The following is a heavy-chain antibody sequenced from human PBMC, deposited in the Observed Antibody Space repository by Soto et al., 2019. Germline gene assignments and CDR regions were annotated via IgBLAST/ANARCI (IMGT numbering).Heavy chain of an antibody. V-gene: IGHV3-48*02. D-gene: IGHD6-19*01. Sequence: EVQLVESGGGLVQPGGSLRLSCAASGFTFNIYSMNWVRQAPGKGLDVVSYITSDTATIHYADSVRGRFTISRDNAENSLFLQMTSLRDEDTAAYYCARSVAGHFDYWGQGALVTVSS. CDR1: GFTFNIYS. J-gene: IGHJ4*02. CDR2: ITSDTATI. CDR3: ARSVAGHFDY.